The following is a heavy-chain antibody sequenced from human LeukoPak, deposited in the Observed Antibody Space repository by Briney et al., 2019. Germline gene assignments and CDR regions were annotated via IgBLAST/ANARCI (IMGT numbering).Heavy chain of an antibody. J-gene: IGHJ4*02. CDR1: GYTFTGYY. V-gene: IGHV1-2*02. CDR3: ARAHFYDSSGYATIDY. Sequence: ASVKVSCKASGYTFTGYYMHWVRQAPGQGLEWMGWINPNSGGTNYAQKFQGRVTMTRDTSISTAYMELSRLRSDDTAVYYCARAHFYDSSGYATIDYWGQGTLVTVSS. CDR2: INPNSGGT. D-gene: IGHD3-22*01.